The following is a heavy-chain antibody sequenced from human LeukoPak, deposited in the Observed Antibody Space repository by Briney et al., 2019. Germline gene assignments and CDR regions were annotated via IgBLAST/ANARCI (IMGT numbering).Heavy chain of an antibody. CDR1: GFSFSSYV. J-gene: IGHJ4*01. Sequence: GGSLSPSPVASGFSFSSYVIHWVRQAPGKGLEYVSAISSNGGSTYYADSVKGRFTISRDNSKNTLYLQMGSLRAEDMAVYYCARGGGSYRQPVDYWGHGALFTVSS. V-gene: IGHV3-64*02. CDR2: ISSNGGST. D-gene: IGHD3-16*02. CDR3: ARGGGSYRQPVDY.